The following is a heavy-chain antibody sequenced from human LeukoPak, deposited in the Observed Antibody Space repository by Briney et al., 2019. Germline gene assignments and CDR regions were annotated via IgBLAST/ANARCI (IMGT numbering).Heavy chain of an antibody. D-gene: IGHD3-10*01. Sequence: GESLKISCTTSGYTFTNYWIAWVRQMPGGGLEWMGIIYPGNSDTRYSPSFQGQVTISADKSITTAYLQWSSLKASDSAIYYCARLPGLSHLYTGSTYHYHYMDVWGKGTTVTVSS. CDR1: GYTFTNYW. J-gene: IGHJ6*03. CDR3: ARLPGLSHLYTGSTYHYHYMDV. CDR2: IYPGNSDT. V-gene: IGHV5-51*01.